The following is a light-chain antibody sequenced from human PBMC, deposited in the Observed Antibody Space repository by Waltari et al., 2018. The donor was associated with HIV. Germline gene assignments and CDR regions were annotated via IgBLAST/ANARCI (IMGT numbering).Light chain of an antibody. J-gene: IGLJ2*01. CDR1: SSNIGAGFD. CDR3: QSYDTSLSGPV. V-gene: IGLV1-40*01. Sequence: QSVLTQPPSVSGAPGQRVTISCTGSSSNIGAGFDVHWYQQLPGTAPKPLLYGNNNRPSGVPDRFSGFKSGTSASLAITGLQAEDDADYYCQSYDTSLSGPVFGGGTKLTVL. CDR2: GNN.